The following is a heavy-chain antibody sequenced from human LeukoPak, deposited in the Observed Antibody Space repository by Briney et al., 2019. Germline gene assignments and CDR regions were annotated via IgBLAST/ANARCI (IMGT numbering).Heavy chain of an antibody. D-gene: IGHD3-9*01. CDR3: ARVAERTWLPYDAAFDI. Sequence: SGTLSLTCAVSGDSISSDKWWSWVRQSPGKGLEYVGEFHLSVSTNYNPSLKSRLFISVDKSKNQFSLKLSSVTAADTAMYYCARVAERTWLPYDAAFDIWGLGTMVTVSS. CDR1: GDSISSDKW. J-gene: IGHJ3*02. CDR2: FHLSVST. V-gene: IGHV4-4*02.